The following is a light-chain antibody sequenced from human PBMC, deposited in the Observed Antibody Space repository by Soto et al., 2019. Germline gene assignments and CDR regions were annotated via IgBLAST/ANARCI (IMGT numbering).Light chain of an antibody. CDR3: QQYNRGVT. CDR1: QTVSPW. CDR2: KVS. J-gene: IGKJ1*01. Sequence: DIHMTQSPATLSASVGDRVTITCRASQTVSPWLAWYQQKPGAAPHLLIYKVSNLESGVPSRFSGSGSRANFTLAINGPQPDDFATYYCQQYNRGVTFGPGTKVEIK. V-gene: IGKV1-5*03.